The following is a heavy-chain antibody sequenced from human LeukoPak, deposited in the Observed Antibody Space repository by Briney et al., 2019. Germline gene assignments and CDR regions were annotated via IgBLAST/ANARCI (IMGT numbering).Heavy chain of an antibody. CDR3: ASDSRCTSITCPSPGADY. CDR2: IKQDGSEK. CDR1: GFTFSIYR. V-gene: IGHV3-7*01. D-gene: IGHD2-2*01. Sequence: GGSLRLSCAASGFTFSIYRMNWVRQAPGKGLEWVAKIKQDGSEKDYVDSVKGRFAISRDNAGNSLYLQMSSLRDEDTAVYYCASDSRCTSITCPSPGADYWGQGTLVTVSS. J-gene: IGHJ4*02.